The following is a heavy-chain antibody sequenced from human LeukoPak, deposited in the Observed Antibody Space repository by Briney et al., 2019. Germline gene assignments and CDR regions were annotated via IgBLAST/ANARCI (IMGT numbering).Heavy chain of an antibody. D-gene: IGHD2-21*02. CDR3: AREGVVVTAILSYYYGMDV. J-gene: IGHJ6*02. V-gene: IGHV3-7*01. CDR1: GFTFSSYW. Sequence: GRSLRLSCAASGFTFSSYWMSWVRQAPGKGLEWVANIKQDGSEKYYVDSVKGRFTISRDNAKNSLYLQMNSLRAEDTAVYYCAREGVVVTAILSYYYGMDVWGQGTTVTVSS. CDR2: IKQDGSEK.